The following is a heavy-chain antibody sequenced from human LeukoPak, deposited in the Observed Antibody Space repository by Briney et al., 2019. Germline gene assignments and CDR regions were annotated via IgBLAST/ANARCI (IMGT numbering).Heavy chain of an antibody. CDR3: ARARSGGNLDSSFDY. CDR1: GGTFSSYA. CDR2: FIPIFGTA. Sequence: GSSVKVSCKASGGTFSSYAINWVRQAPGQGLEWMGGFIPIFGTANFAQRFQGRVTITADESTSTAFMYLNSLRSDDTAVYYCARARSGGNLDSSFDYWGQGTLVTVSS. J-gene: IGHJ4*02. V-gene: IGHV1-69*01. D-gene: IGHD4-23*01.